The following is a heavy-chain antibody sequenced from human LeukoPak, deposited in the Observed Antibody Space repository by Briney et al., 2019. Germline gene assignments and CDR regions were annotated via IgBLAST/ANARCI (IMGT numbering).Heavy chain of an antibody. CDR1: GFTFSGYS. Sequence: GGSLRLSCAASGFTFSGYSMNWLRQTPGKGLEWVSSISSSSSYIFYADSLKGRFTISRDNAKNSLFLQMNSLRAEDTAVYYCARELGRITIFGVVTSDAFDIWGQGTMVTVSS. CDR3: ARELGRITIFGVVTSDAFDI. V-gene: IGHV3-21*01. J-gene: IGHJ3*02. CDR2: ISSSSSYI. D-gene: IGHD3-3*01.